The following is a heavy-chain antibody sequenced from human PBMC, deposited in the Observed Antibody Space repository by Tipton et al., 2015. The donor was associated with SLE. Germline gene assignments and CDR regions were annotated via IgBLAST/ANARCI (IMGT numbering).Heavy chain of an antibody. J-gene: IGHJ6*02. D-gene: IGHD1-26*01. CDR2: INPYNGNT. Sequence: QLVQSGGEVKKPGASVKVSCKASGYIFSNYGISWVRQAPGQGLQWMGWINPYNGNTKNAQKFQGRVTMTTDTPTSTAYMELRSLRSEDTAVYYCARWSRRQRLIEGDYYYGLDVWGQGTTVTVSS. CDR3: ARWSRRQRLIEGDYYYGLDV. CDR1: GYIFSNYG. V-gene: IGHV1-18*01.